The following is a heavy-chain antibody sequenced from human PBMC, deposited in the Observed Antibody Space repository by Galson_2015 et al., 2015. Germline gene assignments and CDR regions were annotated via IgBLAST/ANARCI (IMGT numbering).Heavy chain of an antibody. CDR1: GFTFDDYA. D-gene: IGHD6-19*01. Sequence: SLRLSCAASGFTFDDYAMHWVRQAPGKGLEWVSGISWNSGSIGYADSVKGRFTISRDNAKNSLYLQMNSLRAEDTALYHCAKADGQWLVYYFDYWGQGTLVTVSS. J-gene: IGHJ4*02. V-gene: IGHV3-9*01. CDR2: ISWNSGSI. CDR3: AKADGQWLVYYFDY.